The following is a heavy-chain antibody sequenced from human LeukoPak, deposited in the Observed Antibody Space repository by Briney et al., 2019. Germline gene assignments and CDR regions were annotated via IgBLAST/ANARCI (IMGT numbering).Heavy chain of an antibody. V-gene: IGHV4-59*01. CDR1: GGSISTYY. D-gene: IGHD5-18*01. J-gene: IGHJ4*02. CDR2: IYYSGSA. Sequence: SETLSLTRTVSGGSISTYYWSWIRQPPGKGLEWIGYIYYSGSADYNPSLKSRVTISVDTSKNQFSLKLRSVTAADTAVYYCARDKQPGDNWGQGTLVTVSS. CDR3: ARDKQPGDN.